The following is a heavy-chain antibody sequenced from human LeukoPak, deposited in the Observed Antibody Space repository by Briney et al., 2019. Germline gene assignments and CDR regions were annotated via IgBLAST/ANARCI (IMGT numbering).Heavy chain of an antibody. CDR2: IYYTGGT. V-gene: IGHV4-59*08. D-gene: IGHD6-19*01. CDR1: GGSLGSNY. Sequence: PSETLSLTCTVSGGSLGSNYWTWLRQPPGKGLEYIGYIYYTGGTNYNPPLKSRVTISVDTSKNQFSLQLSSVTAADTAVYFCAKYGNSGWVIDNWGQGTLVTVSS. CDR3: AKYGNSGWVIDN. J-gene: IGHJ4*02.